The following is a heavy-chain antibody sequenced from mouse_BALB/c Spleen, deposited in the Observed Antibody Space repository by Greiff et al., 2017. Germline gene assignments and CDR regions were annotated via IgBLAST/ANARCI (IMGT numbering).Heavy chain of an antibody. CDR1: GFSLTSYG. CDR3: ARDRYRYDGFDY. CDR2: IWAGGST. D-gene: IGHD2-14*01. J-gene: IGHJ2*01. V-gene: IGHV2-9*02. Sequence: VMLVESGPGLVAPSQSLSITCTVSGFSLTSYGVHWVRQPPGKGLEWLGVIWAGGSTNYNSALMSRLSISKDNSKSQVFLKMNSLQTDDTAMYYCARDRYRYDGFDYWGQGTTLTVSS.